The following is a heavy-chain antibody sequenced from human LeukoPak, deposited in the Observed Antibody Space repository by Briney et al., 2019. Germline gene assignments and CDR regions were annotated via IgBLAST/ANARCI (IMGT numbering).Heavy chain of an antibody. D-gene: IGHD6-19*01. CDR3: ARKAFYSSGRPHNYYYGMDV. V-gene: IGHV4-39*01. CDR2: IYYSGST. Sequence: SETLSLTCTVSGGSISSDSYYWGWIRQPPGKGLEWIGRIYYSGSTYYNPSLKSRVTISVDTSKNQFSLKLSSVTAADTAVYYCARKAFYSSGRPHNYYYGMDVWGQGTTVTVSS. CDR1: GGSISSDSYY. J-gene: IGHJ6*02.